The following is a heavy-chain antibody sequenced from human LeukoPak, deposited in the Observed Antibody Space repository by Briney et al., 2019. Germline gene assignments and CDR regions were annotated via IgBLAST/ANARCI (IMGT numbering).Heavy chain of an antibody. CDR1: GGSVSSGSYY. J-gene: IGHJ6*02. D-gene: IGHD6-25*01. CDR2: IYYSGST. V-gene: IGHV4-61*01. CDR3: ARESGPFYYGMDV. Sequence: SETLSLTCTVPGGSVSSGSYYWSWIRQPPGKGLEWIGYIYYSGSTNYNPSLKSRVTISVDTSKNQFSLKLSSVTAADTAVYYCARESGPFYYGMDVWGQGTTVTVSS.